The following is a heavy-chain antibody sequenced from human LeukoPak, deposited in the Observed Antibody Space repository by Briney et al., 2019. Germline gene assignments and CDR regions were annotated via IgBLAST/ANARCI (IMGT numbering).Heavy chain of an antibody. J-gene: IGHJ5*02. D-gene: IGHD2-2*02. Sequence: SETLSLTCTVSGGSISSSSYYWGWIRQPPGKGLEWIGSIYYSGSTYYNPSLKSRVTISVDTSKNQFSLKLSSVTAADTAVYYCARYVDIVVVPAAIPVESNWFDPWGQGTLVTVSS. V-gene: IGHV4-39*07. CDR2: IYYSGST. CDR1: GGSISSSSYY. CDR3: ARYVDIVVVPAAIPVESNWFDP.